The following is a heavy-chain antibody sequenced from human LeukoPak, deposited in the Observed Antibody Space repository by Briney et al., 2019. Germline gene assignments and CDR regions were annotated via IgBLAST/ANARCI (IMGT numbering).Heavy chain of an antibody. CDR3: ARLSPAPDY. CDR1: GYNFPSYW. V-gene: IGHV5-10-1*01. J-gene: IGHJ4*02. Sequence: GESLRISCTTSGYNFPSYWITWVRKVPGKGLQRMGAIDPSDSYTNYSPSFQGHVTISVDKSTSTAYLQWSSLKASDTAMYYCARLSPAPDYWGQGTLVTVSS. CDR2: IDPSDSYT. D-gene: IGHD2/OR15-2a*01.